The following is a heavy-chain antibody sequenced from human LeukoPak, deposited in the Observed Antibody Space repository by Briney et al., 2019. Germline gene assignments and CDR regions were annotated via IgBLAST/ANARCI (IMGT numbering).Heavy chain of an antibody. CDR1: GYTFTGYY. CDR2: INPNSGGT. CDR3: ASTTGVDTAMADPHYYGMDV. J-gene: IGHJ6*02. D-gene: IGHD5-18*01. V-gene: IGHV1-2*04. Sequence: GASVKVSCKASGYTFTGYYMHWVRQAPGQGLEWMGWINPNSGGTNYAQKFQGWVTMTRDTSISTAYMELSRLRSDDTAVYYCASTTGVDTAMADPHYYGMDVWGQGTTVTVSS.